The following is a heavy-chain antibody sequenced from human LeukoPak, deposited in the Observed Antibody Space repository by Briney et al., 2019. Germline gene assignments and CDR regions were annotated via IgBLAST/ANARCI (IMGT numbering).Heavy chain of an antibody. CDR3: ARDHRDCSSTSCFFDY. V-gene: IGHV3-53*01. Sequence: GGSLRLSCAASGFTVSSNYMSWVNQAPGKGLEWVSVIYSGGSTYYADSVKGRFTISRDNSKDTLYLQMNSLRAEDTAVYYCARDHRDCSSTSCFFDYWGQGTLVTVSS. D-gene: IGHD2-2*01. J-gene: IGHJ4*02. CDR2: IYSGGST. CDR1: GFTVSSNY.